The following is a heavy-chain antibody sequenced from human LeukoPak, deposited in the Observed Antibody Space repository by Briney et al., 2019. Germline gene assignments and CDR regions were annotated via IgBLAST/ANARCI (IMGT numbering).Heavy chain of an antibody. CDR3: ARWMAVAGSRAWFDP. CDR2: ISSSSSYI. Sequence: GGSLRLSRTASGFTFSSYSMNWARQAPGKGLEWVSSISSSSSYIYYADSVKGRFTISRDNAKNSLYLQMNSLRAEDTAVYYCARWMAVAGSRAWFDPWGQGTLVTVSS. CDR1: GFTFSSYS. V-gene: IGHV3-21*01. D-gene: IGHD6-19*01. J-gene: IGHJ5*02.